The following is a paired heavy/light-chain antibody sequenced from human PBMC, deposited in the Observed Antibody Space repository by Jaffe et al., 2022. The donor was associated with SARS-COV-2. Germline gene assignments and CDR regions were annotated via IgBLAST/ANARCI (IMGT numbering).Heavy chain of an antibody. CDR1: GFTFSTYG. V-gene: IGHV3-30*18. J-gene: IGHJ4*02. Sequence: QVQLVESGGGVVQPGRSLRLSCAASGFTFSTYGMHWVRQAPGKGLEWVAVISYDGSSKFYSDSVKGRFTISRDNSKNTLYVQMNSLRAEDTAVYYCAKDTRDSYSYLGYFDHWGQGTLVTVSS. CDR3: AKDTRDSYSYLGYFDH. D-gene: IGHD3-16*01. CDR2: ISYDGSSK.
Light chain of an antibody. CDR2: DVS. CDR3: CSYAGTYTFV. CDR1: SSDVGVYNY. J-gene: IGLJ1*01. V-gene: IGLV2-11*01. Sequence: QSALTQPRSVSGSPGQSVTISCTGSSSDVGVYNYVSWYQQHPGKAPKLMIYDVSKRPSGVPDRFSASKSGNTAYLTISGLQAEDEAGYYCCSYAGTYTFVFGTGTKVTVL.